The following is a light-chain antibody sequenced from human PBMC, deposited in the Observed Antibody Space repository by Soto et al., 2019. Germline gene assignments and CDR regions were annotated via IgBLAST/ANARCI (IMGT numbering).Light chain of an antibody. CDR1: SSDVGGHDY. V-gene: IGLV2-14*03. Sequence: QSALTQPASVSGCSGQSITISCTGTSSDVGGHDYVSWHQQHPGKAPQLMIYDVSYRPSGVSNRFSGSKSGNTASLTISGLQAEDEADYYCSSYTSSTTQVFGTGTKVTVL. CDR2: DVS. J-gene: IGLJ1*01. CDR3: SSYTSSTTQV.